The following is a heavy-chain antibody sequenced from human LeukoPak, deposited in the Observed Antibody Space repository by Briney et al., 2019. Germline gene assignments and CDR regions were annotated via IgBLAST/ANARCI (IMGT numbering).Heavy chain of an antibody. CDR2: ISWNSGSM. CDR1: GFTFDDYA. J-gene: IGHJ4*02. CDR3: AKDISDLHGGPIFDY. D-gene: IGHD3-16*01. Sequence: GGSLRLSCAASGFTFDDYAMHWVRQAPGKGLEWVSGISWNSGSMGYADSVKGRFTISRDNAKNSLYLQMNSLRAEDTALYYCAKDISDLHGGPIFDYWGQGTLVTVSS. V-gene: IGHV3-9*01.